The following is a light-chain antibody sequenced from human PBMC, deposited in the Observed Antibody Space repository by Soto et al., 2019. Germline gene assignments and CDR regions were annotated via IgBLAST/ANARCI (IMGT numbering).Light chain of an antibody. CDR1: QSVSSN. Sequence: EIVLTQSPDTLSLSAGEGASLSCRASQSVSSNLAWYQLKPGQAPRLLIYGASTRATGIPARFSGSGSGTEFTLTISSLQSEDFAVYYCQHYNDWPTFGQGTKV. CDR3: QHYNDWPT. V-gene: IGKV3-15*01. CDR2: GAS. J-gene: IGKJ1*01.